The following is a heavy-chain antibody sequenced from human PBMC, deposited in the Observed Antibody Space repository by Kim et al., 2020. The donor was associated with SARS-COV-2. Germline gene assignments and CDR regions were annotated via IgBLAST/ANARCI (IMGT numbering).Heavy chain of an antibody. CDR1: GFTFSDYY. J-gene: IGHJ4*02. CDR2: ISSSSSYT. CDR3: ASGSQYYFDY. V-gene: IGHV3-11*06. Sequence: GGSLRLSCAASGFTFSDYYMSWIRQAPGKGLEWVSYISSSSSYTNYADSVKGRFTISRDNAKNSLYLQMNSLRAEDTAVYYCASGSQYYFDYWGQGTLVTVSS.